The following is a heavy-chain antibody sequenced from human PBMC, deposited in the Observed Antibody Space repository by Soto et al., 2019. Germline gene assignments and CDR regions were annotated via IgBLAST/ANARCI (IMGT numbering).Heavy chain of an antibody. CDR2: IIPIFGTA. J-gene: IGHJ4*02. V-gene: IGHV1-69*13. CDR3: ARGRLGYCSGGSCYSGIDY. Sequence: SVKVSGKASGGTFSSYAISWVRQAPGQGLEWMGGIIPIFGTANYAQKFQGRVTITADESTSTAYMELSSLRSEDTAVYYCARGRLGYCSGGSCYSGIDYWGRGTLVTVSS. D-gene: IGHD2-15*01. CDR1: GGTFSSYA.